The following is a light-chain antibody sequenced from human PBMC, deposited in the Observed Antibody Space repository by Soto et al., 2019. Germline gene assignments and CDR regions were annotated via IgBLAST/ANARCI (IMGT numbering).Light chain of an antibody. J-gene: IGKJ2*01. CDR2: GAL. V-gene: IGKV3-20*01. CDR3: QHYGSSPYT. Sequence: EIVLTQSPGTLSLSAGERATLSCRASQSVSSTYLGWYQQKPGQAPRLLIYGALSRATGIPDRFSGSGSGTDYTLTITRLEPEDFAVYYCQHYGSSPYTFGRGTKLEIK. CDR1: QSVSSTY.